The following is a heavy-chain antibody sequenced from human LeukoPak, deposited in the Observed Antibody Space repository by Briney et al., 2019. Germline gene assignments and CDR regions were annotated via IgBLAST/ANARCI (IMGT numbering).Heavy chain of an antibody. Sequence: QPGGSLRLSCAASGFTFSSYAMSWVRQAPGKGLEWVSAISGSGGSTYYADSVKGRFTISRDNAKNSLYLQMNSLRAEDTAVYYCASEPGGIAVAEHSDYWGQGTLVTVSS. J-gene: IGHJ4*02. D-gene: IGHD6-19*01. V-gene: IGHV3-23*01. CDR3: ASEPGGIAVAEHSDY. CDR1: GFTFSSYA. CDR2: ISGSGGST.